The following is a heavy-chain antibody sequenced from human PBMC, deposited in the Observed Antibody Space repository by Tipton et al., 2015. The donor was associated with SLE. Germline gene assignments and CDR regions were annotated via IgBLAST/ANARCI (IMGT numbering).Heavy chain of an antibody. J-gene: IGHJ3*02. CDR2: ISTSGST. V-gene: IGHV4-61*09. CDR3: AREVEGWPDAFDI. CDR1: GGSISSGSYY. Sequence: TLSLTCTVSGGSISSGSYYWSWIRQPAGKGLEWIGHISTSGSTNYNPSLKSRVTISVDTSKNQFSLKLSSVTAADTAVYYCAREVEGWPDAFDIWGQGTMVTVSS. D-gene: IGHD2-15*01.